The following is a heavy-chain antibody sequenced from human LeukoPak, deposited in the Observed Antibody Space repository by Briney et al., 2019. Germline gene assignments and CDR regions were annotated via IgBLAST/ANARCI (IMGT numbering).Heavy chain of an antibody. CDR3: ARGPTYCSSSSCLQGE. J-gene: IGHJ4*02. Sequence: MSSETLSLTCTVSGGSISSGSYYWSWIRQPAGKGLEWIGRIYTSGSTNYNPSLKSRVTISVDTSKNQFSLKLSSVTAADTAVYYCARGPTYCSSSSCLQGEWGQGTLVTVSS. CDR2: IYTSGST. V-gene: IGHV4-61*02. D-gene: IGHD2-15*01. CDR1: GGSISSGSYY.